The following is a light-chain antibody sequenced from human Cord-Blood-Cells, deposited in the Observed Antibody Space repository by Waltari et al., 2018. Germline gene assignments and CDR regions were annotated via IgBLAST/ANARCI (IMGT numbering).Light chain of an antibody. V-gene: IGKV2-30*01. CDR2: KVS. Sequence: DVVMTQSPLSLPVTLGQPASISCRSRQSLVYSDGNTYLNWFQQRQGQSPRRLIYKVSNRDSGVPDRFSGSGSGTDFTLKISRVEAEDVGVYYCMQGTHWPWTFGQGTKVEIK. J-gene: IGKJ1*01. CDR3: MQGTHWPWT. CDR1: QSLVYSDGNTY.